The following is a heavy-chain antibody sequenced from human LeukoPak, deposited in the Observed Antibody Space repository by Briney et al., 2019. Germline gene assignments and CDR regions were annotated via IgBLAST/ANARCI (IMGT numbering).Heavy chain of an antibody. J-gene: IGHJ4*02. V-gene: IGHV4-34*01. CDR3: ARHYGSESYYSNAYFDY. CDR1: GGSFSGYY. CDR2: INHSGST. D-gene: IGHD3-10*01. Sequence: SETLSLTCAVYGGSFSGYYWSWIRQPPGKGLEWIGEINHSGSTNYNPSPRRRVTISVDASKNKFSLKLSSVTAADTAVYYCARHYGSESYYSNAYFDYWGQGTLVTVSS.